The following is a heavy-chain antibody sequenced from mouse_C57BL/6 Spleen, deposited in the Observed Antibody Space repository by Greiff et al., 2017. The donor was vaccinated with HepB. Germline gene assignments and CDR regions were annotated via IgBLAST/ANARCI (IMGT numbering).Heavy chain of an antibody. J-gene: IGHJ1*03. CDR3: ARSFFYYGSSYGYFDV. CDR2: IYPSDSET. Sequence: QVQLQQPGAELVRPGSSVKLSCKASGYTFTSYWMDWVKQRPGQGLEWIGNIYPSDSETHYNQKFKDKATLTVDKSSSTAYMQLSSLTSEDSAVYYCARSFFYYGSSYGYFDVWGTGTTVTVSS. V-gene: IGHV1-61*01. D-gene: IGHD1-1*01. CDR1: GYTFTSYW.